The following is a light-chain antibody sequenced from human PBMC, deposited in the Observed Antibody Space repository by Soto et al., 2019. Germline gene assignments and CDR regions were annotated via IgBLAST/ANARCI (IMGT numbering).Light chain of an antibody. V-gene: IGKV2-28*01. CDR1: QSLLHSNGYNY. CDR3: MRALRTPPS. Sequence: DIVMTQSPLSLPVTPGEPASISCRSSQSLLHSNGYNYLDWYLQKPGQSAQLLIYLGSNRAYEVAERFCGSGSGTYFTLNISRVEAEDVGIYYCMRALRTPPSFGPGTKVDIK. CDR2: LGS. J-gene: IGKJ3*01.